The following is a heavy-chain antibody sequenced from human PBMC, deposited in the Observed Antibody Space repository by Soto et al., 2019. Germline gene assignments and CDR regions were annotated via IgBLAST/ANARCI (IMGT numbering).Heavy chain of an antibody. CDR3: ARADPDCTGGSCYGMDV. D-gene: IGHD2-8*02. CDR1: GGFISNNY. J-gene: IGHJ6*02. V-gene: IGHV4-59*01. CDR2: MFYSGNI. Sequence: KPSETLSLTCTVSGGFISNNYWSWIRQPPGKGLEWIAYMFYSGNINYNPSLRSRVTMSVDTSKNQISLRLSSVTAADTDVYYCARADPDCTGGSCYGMDVWGQGTTVT.